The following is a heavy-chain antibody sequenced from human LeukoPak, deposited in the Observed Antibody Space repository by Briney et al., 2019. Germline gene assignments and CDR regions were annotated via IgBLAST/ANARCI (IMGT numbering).Heavy chain of an antibody. CDR3: ARALYYDFWSGYLANNWFDP. J-gene: IGHJ5*02. D-gene: IGHD3-3*01. Sequence: SETLSLTCAVYGGSFSGYYWSWIRQPPGKGLEWIGEINHSGSTNYNPSLKSRVTISVDTSKNQFSLKLSSVTAAGTAVYYCARALYYDFWSGYLANNWFDPWGQGTLVTVSS. CDR1: GGSFSGYY. V-gene: IGHV4-34*01. CDR2: INHSGST.